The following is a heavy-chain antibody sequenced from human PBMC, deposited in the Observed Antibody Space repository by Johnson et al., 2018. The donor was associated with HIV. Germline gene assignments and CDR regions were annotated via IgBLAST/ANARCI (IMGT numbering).Heavy chain of an antibody. Sequence: VQVVESGGDLVQPGGSLRLSCAASGFTVSSNYMSWVRQAPGEGLEWVSGINWNGDRRGYADSVKGRFTISRDNAKNSLYLQMNSLRAEDTAVYYCATSGDKYSSNWGDAFDIWGQGTMVTVSS. CDR1: GFTVSSNY. J-gene: IGHJ3*02. D-gene: IGHD6-13*01. CDR3: ATSGDKYSSNWGDAFDI. CDR2: INWNGDRR. V-gene: IGHV3-20*04.